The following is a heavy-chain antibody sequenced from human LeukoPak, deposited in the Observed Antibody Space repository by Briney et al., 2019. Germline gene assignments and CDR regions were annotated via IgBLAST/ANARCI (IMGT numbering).Heavy chain of an antibody. CDR2: INPSGGSS. D-gene: IGHD6-19*01. CDR3: ARDQGSGWYDDY. J-gene: IGHJ4*02. CDR1: GYSFTTYY. Sequence: ASVKVSCRASGYSFTTYYMHWVRQAPGQGLEWMGIINPSGGSSTYAQKFQGRVTMTRDTSTSTVYMELSSLRSEDTAVYYCARDQGSGWYDDYWGQGTLVTVSS. V-gene: IGHV1-46*01.